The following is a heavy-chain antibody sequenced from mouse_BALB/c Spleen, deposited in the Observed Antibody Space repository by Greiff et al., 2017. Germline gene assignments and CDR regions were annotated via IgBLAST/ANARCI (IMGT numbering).Heavy chain of an antibody. D-gene: IGHD1-1*01. CDR3: ASHYGSSLDY. V-gene: IGHV5-12-2*01. J-gene: IGHJ2*01. Sequence: EVHLVESGGGLVQPGGSLKLSCAASGFTFSSYTMSWVRQTPEKRLEWVAYISNGGGSTYYPDTVKGRFTISRDNAKNTLYLQMSSLKSEDTAMYYCASHYGSSLDYWGQGTTLTVSS. CDR2: ISNGGGST. CDR1: GFTFSSYT.